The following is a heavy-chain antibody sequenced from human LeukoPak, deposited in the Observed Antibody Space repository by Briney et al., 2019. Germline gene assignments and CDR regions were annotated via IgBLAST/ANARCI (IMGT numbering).Heavy chain of an antibody. CDR1: GDSISSSSYY. J-gene: IGHJ6*03. Sequence: PSETLSLTCTVSGDSISSSSYYWSWIRQPPGKGLEWIGEISHSGSTNYNPSLKSRVSTSVDTSKNQFSLSLSSVTAADTAVYYCARGPRNPPSGGFWSRSSYYYHHMDVWGKGTTVTVSS. CDR3: ARGPRNPPSGGFWSRSSYYYHHMDV. CDR2: ISHSGST. V-gene: IGHV4-39*07. D-gene: IGHD3-3*01.